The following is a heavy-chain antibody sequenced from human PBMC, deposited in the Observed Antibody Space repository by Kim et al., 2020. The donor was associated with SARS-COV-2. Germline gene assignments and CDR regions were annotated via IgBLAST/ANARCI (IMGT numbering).Heavy chain of an antibody. CDR3: AKYGLDILTGIDY. J-gene: IGHJ4*02. CDR1: GFTFSSYA. V-gene: IGHV3-23*01. CDR2: ISGSGGST. D-gene: IGHD3-9*01. Sequence: GGSLRLSCAASGFTFSSYAMSWVRQAPGKGLEWVSAISGSGGSTYYADSVKGRFTISRDNAKNTLYLQMNSLRAEDTAVYYCAKYGLDILTGIDYWGQGTLVTVSS.